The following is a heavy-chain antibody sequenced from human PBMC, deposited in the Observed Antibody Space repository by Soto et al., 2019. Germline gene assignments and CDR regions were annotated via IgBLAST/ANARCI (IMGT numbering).Heavy chain of an antibody. CDR1: GFTFSSYW. CDR3: AREGDEDRSGYFYTFFDN. V-gene: IGHV3-7*01. Sequence: GGSLRLSCGVSGFTFSSYWMSWVRQAPGKGLEWVANIKQDGSEKKYVDSVKGRFTISRDNAKNSPYLQMNSLRAEDTAVYYCAREGDEDRSGYFYTFFDNWGQGAPVAASS. J-gene: IGHJ4*02. D-gene: IGHD3-22*01. CDR2: IKQDGSEK.